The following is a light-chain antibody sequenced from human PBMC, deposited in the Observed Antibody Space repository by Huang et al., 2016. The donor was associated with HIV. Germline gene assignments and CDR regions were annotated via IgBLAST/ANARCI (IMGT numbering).Light chain of an antibody. CDR1: QDIRSS. V-gene: IGKV1-NL1*01. CDR3: QQYYTTPRDT. J-gene: IGKJ5*01. Sequence: DIQMTQSPSSLSASVGDRVTITCRASQDIRSSLAWYQQKPGKAPKLLLFAASRLESGVPSRFSGSGSGTDCTLTISSLQPEDFATYYCQQYYTTPRDTFGQGTRLAIK. CDR2: AAS.